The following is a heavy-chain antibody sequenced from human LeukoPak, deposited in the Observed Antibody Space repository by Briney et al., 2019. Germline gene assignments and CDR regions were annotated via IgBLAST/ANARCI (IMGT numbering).Heavy chain of an antibody. CDR3: ARDFSYDDSTSMDV. D-gene: IGHD3-3*01. Sequence: GASVKVSCKTSGYTFTGYYIHWVRQAPGQGLEWMGWINPNSGGTNSAQKFQGWVTMTRDTSISTACMELSRLRSDDTAVYYCARDFSYDDSTSMDVWGQGTTVTVSS. J-gene: IGHJ6*02. CDR2: INPNSGGT. V-gene: IGHV1-2*04. CDR1: GYTFTGYY.